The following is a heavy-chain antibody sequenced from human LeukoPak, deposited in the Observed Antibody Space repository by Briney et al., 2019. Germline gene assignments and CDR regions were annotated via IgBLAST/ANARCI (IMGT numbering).Heavy chain of an antibody. CDR3: DAYLRWLNSPDPHDDF. V-gene: IGHV5-51*03. D-gene: IGHD4-23*01. CDR2: ISPGDSDT. Sequence: KPGESLKISCKGSGYSFSTYWIAWVRQMPGKGLEWMWSISPGDSDTRYGPSFKGQVTISADKSISTAYLQRSSLRVADTAVYYYDAYLRWLNSPDPHDDFWGQGTLVTVSS. J-gene: IGHJ4*02. CDR1: GYSFSTYW.